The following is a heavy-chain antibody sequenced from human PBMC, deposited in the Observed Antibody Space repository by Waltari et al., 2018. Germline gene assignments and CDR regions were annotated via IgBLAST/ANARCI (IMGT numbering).Heavy chain of an antibody. J-gene: IGHJ4*02. D-gene: IGHD2-15*01. Sequence: QVQLVESGGGVVQPGRSLRLSCAASGFTFSSHGMHWVRQTPGKGLEWVAVISKDGRSEYYRDSVRGRFTISRDDSKNMVYLQMSSLRPEDTAVYHCARKVAGGRHFDLWGQGSLVTASS. CDR1: GFTFSSHG. CDR2: ISKDGRSE. V-gene: IGHV3-30*03. CDR3: ARKVAGGRHFDL.